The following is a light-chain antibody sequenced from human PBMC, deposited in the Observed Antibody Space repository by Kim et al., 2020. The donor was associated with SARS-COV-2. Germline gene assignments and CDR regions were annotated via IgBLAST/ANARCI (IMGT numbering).Light chain of an antibody. J-gene: IGLJ2*01. CDR3: ETWDTNTHL. Sequence: SSCTLACTLNGGHSDYSVTWHQQQPGRAPRNLRRLYRNGDFNRGSGIPDRFSGAASGADRYLSVSNVQYEDEADYYCETWDTNTHLFGGGTQLTVL. CDR2: LYRNGDF. CDR1: GGHSDYS. V-gene: IGLV4-60*02.